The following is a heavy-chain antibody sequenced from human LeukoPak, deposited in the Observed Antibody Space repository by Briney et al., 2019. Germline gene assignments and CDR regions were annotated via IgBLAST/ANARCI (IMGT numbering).Heavy chain of an antibody. CDR1: GFTFSSYA. Sequence: GGSLRLSCAASGFTFSSYAMNWVRLSPGKGLEWVSAITDNGNTTYYEDSVKGRFTISRDNSKNTLYLQMSSLRAEDTAVYYCATLRLSDHFDYWGQGTLVTVSS. CDR3: ATLRLSDHFDY. V-gene: IGHV3-23*01. D-gene: IGHD2-15*01. CDR2: ITDNGNTT. J-gene: IGHJ4*02.